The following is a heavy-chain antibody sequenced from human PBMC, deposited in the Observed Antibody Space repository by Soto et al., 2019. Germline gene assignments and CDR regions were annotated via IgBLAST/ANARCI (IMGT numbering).Heavy chain of an antibody. J-gene: IGHJ4*02. Sequence: PSETLSITCTVSGGSISSGGYYWSWIRQHPGKGPEWIGYIYYSGSTYYNPSLKSRVTISVDTSKNQFSLKLSSVTAADTAVYYCAREVVITSSFDYWGQGTLVTVSS. D-gene: IGHD3-22*01. CDR2: IYYSGST. CDR3: AREVVITSSFDY. V-gene: IGHV4-31*03. CDR1: GGSISSGGYY.